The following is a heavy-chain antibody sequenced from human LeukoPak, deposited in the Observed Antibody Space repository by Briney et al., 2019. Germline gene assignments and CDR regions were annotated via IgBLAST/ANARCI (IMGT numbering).Heavy chain of an antibody. Sequence: GGSLRLSCVASGLTFRSYAMTWVRQAPGKGLEWVSGISGSGGSTYYADSVRGRFTISRDNSKNTLYLQMNSLRAEDTAVYYCFGYPEYFQHWGQGTLVTVSS. CDR1: GLTFRSYA. CDR2: ISGSGGST. D-gene: IGHD5-18*01. V-gene: IGHV3-23*01. J-gene: IGHJ1*01. CDR3: FGYPEYFQH.